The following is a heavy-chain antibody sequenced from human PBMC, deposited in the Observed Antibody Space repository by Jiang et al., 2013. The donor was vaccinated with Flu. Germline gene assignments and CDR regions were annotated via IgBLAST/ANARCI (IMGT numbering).Heavy chain of an antibody. V-gene: IGHV5-51*01. J-gene: IGHJ4*02. CDR3: ATIPVGVTRNYFDF. D-gene: IGHD4-17*01. CDR1: GYTFTNYW. Sequence: AEVKKPGESLMISCQGSGYTFTNYWIGWVRQMPGKGLEWMGIIYPGDSDTRYSPSFQGQVTISADKSISTAYLQWSSLKASDTAMYYCATIPVGVTRNYFDFWGQGTLVTVSS. CDR2: IYPGDSDT.